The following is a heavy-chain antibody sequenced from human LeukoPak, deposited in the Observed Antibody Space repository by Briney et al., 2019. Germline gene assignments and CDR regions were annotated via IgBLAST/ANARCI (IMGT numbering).Heavy chain of an antibody. CDR3: AREATVVGATII. CDR2: ISTSGTT. CDR1: GGSVTTYY. Sequence: PSETLSLTCTVSGGSVTTYYWSWIRQSAGKGLEWIGHISTSGTTTYHPSLKSRVTMSVDTSKNQFSLKLTSVTAADTAVYYCAREATVVGATIIWGQGTLVTVSS. D-gene: IGHD1-26*01. J-gene: IGHJ4*02. V-gene: IGHV4-4*07.